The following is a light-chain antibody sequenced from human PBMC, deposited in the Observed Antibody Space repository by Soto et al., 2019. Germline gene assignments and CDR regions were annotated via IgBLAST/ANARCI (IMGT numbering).Light chain of an antibody. CDR1: QSVSSRY. CDR2: GAS. J-gene: IGKJ3*01. Sequence: ESVLTQSPGTLSLSPGERATLSCRASQSVSSRYLAWYQQRPGQAPRLLIYGASSRATGIPDRFSGSGSGTDFTLTISRLEPEYSAVYYCQQYGGSPSFTFGPGTKVDIK. V-gene: IGKV3-20*01. CDR3: QQYGGSPSFT.